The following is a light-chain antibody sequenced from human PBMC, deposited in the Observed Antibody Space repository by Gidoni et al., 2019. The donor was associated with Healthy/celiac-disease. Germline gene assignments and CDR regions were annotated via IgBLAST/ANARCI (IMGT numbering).Light chain of an antibody. CDR1: QSVSSNY. J-gene: IGKJ1*01. Sequence: EIVLTQSPATLSLSPGERATLSCGASQSVSSNYVAWYQQKPGLAPRLLFYDEFRRGNGSPDRFSASGSGTEFTLTISRLEPEDFAVYYCQQYGSSSTWAFXQXTKVEI. CDR3: QQYGSSSTWA. V-gene: IGKV3D-20*01. CDR2: DEF.